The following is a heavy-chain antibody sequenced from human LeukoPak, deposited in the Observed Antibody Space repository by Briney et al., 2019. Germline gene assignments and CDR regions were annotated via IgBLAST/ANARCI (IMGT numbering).Heavy chain of an antibody. CDR3: ARRRYYGSGSFYTDFYYYYYMDV. J-gene: IGHJ6*03. D-gene: IGHD3-10*01. Sequence: PSETLSLTCAVYGGSFSGYYWSWIRQPPGKGLEWIGEINHSGSTNYNPSLKSRVTISVDTSKSQFSLKLSSVTAADTAVYYCARRRYYGSGSFYTDFYYYYYMDVWGKGTTVTISS. CDR1: GGSFSGYY. V-gene: IGHV4-34*01. CDR2: INHSGST.